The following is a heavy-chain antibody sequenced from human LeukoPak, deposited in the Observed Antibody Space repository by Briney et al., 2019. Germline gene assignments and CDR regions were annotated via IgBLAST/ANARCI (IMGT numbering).Heavy chain of an antibody. J-gene: IGHJ5*02. CDR2: MSAYNGET. Sequence: ASVSVSCTPSGYTFSTHGISRVRQARGQGVEGMGWMSAYNGETNYAKTLQGRVTMTTDTSTSTAYMELRSLRSDDMAVYYCARGGLVVVPAAITNWFDPWGQGTLVTVSS. CDR3: ARGGLVVVPAAITNWFDP. D-gene: IGHD2-2*01. CDR1: GYTFSTHG. V-gene: IGHV1-18*03.